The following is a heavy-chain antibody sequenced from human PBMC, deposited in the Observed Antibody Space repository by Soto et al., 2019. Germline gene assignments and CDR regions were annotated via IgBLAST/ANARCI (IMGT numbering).Heavy chain of an antibody. J-gene: IGHJ4*02. D-gene: IGHD2-15*01. CDR2: IIPSFGTA. V-gene: IGHV1-69*01. CDR1: GGTFSSYA. Sequence: QVQLVQSGAEVKKPGSSVKVSCKASGGTFSSYAISWVRQAPGQGLEWMGGIIPSFGTANYAQKFQGRVTITADESTSTAYMELSSLRSEDTAVYYCARGTKLGYCSGGSCPPLDYWGQGTLVTVSS. CDR3: ARGTKLGYCSGGSCPPLDY.